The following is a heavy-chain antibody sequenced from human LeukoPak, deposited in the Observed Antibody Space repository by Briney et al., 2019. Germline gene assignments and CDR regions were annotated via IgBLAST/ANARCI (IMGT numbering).Heavy chain of an antibody. CDR3: AKERSLSITRRRVSEFDY. J-gene: IGHJ4*02. Sequence: PGGSLRLSCAASGFTFSKYGMHRVRQAPGKGLEWVSAISGSGGSTYYADSVKGRFTISRDNSKNTLYLQMNSLSAEDTAVFYCAKERSLSITRRRVSEFDYWGQGTLVTVSS. CDR1: GFTFSKYG. D-gene: IGHD5/OR15-5a*01. V-gene: IGHV3-23*01. CDR2: ISGSGGST.